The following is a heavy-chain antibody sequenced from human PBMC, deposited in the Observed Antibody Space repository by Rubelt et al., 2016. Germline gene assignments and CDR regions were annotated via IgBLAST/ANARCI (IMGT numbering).Heavy chain of an antibody. CDR1: GFTFSNYA. CDR2: ISYDGSNK. Sequence: GQPGRSLRLSCAASGFTFSNYAMHWVRQVPGKGLEWVTVISYDGSNKYYADSVKGRFTISRENSKNTLYLQMNSLRGEETAVYYCARVITFGGEAKYFDYWGQETLITVSS. CDR3: ARVITFGGEAKYFDY. J-gene: IGHJ4*02. D-gene: IGHD3-16*01. V-gene: IGHV3-30*04.